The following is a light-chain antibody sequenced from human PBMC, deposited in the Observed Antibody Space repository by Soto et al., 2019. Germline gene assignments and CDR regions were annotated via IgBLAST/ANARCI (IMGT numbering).Light chain of an antibody. CDR3: QQRSNWPIT. CDR2: DAS. Sequence: EIVLTQSPATLSLSPGERATLSCRASQSVSSYLAWYQQKPGQAPRLLIYDASNRATGIPARLSGSGSGTDFTITISSLEPEDFAVYCCQQRSNWPITFGQGTRLEIK. V-gene: IGKV3-11*01. J-gene: IGKJ5*01. CDR1: QSVSSY.